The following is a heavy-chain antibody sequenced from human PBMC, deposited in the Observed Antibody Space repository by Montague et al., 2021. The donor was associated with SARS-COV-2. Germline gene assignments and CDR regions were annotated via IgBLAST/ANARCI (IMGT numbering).Heavy chain of an antibody. D-gene: IGHD3-22*01. CDR2: INRSGGT. V-gene: IGHV4-34*01. CDR1: GGSFSGHS. CDR3: ARGLTDVTVILVFVGASLYFDS. Sequence: SETLSLTCAVYGGSFSGHSWTWIRQPPGKGLEWIGEINRSGGTXXXPSXXXRVTISVDTSKNQFPLKLSSLTAADTAVYYCARGLTDVTVILVFVGASLYFDSWGQGALVTVSS. J-gene: IGHJ4*02.